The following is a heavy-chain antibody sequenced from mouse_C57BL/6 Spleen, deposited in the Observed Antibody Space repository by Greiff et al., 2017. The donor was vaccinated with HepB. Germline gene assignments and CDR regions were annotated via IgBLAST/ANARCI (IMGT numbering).Heavy chain of an antibody. CDR3: ARSRGGSSPFDY. V-gene: IGHV14-2*01. CDR1: GFNIKDYY. Sequence: EVQLQQSGAELVKPGASVKLSCTASGFNIKDYYMHWVKQRTEQGLEWIGRIDPEDGDTKYAPKFQGKATITADTSSNKAYLKLSSLTSEDTAVYYCARSRGGSSPFDYWGQGTTLTVSS. J-gene: IGHJ2*01. D-gene: IGHD1-1*01. CDR2: IDPEDGDT.